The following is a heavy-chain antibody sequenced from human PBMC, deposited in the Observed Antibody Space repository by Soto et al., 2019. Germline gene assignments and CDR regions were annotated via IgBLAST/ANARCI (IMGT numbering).Heavy chain of an antibody. CDR3: ARRKGSGYYPLPRYNWFDP. D-gene: IGHD3-3*01. CDR2: IKQDGSEK. V-gene: IGHV3-7*01. CDR1: GFTFSSYW. Sequence: EVQLVESGGGLVQPGGSLRLSCAASGFTFSSYWMSWVRQAPGKGLEWVANIKQDGSEKYYVDSVKGRFTISRDNAKNSLYLQMNCLGAEDTAVYYCARRKGSGYYPLPRYNWFDPLGQGTLVAVSS. J-gene: IGHJ5*02.